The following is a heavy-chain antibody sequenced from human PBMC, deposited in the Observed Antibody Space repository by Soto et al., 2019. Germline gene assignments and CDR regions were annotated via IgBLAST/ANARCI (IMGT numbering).Heavy chain of an antibody. CDR3: ARAPTAGYFSGGSCYFDRGAFDI. CDR1: SGSISRSNW. J-gene: IGHJ3*02. CDR2: IYHSGST. D-gene: IGHD2-15*01. Sequence: QVQLQESGPGLVKPSGTLSLPCAVSSGSISRSNWWSWVRQPPGKGLEWIGEIYHSGSTNYNPSLMSRGTISVDKSKSRFSLKLSSVTAADTAVYYCARAPTAGYFSGGSCYFDRGAFDIWGQGTMVTVSS. V-gene: IGHV4-4*02.